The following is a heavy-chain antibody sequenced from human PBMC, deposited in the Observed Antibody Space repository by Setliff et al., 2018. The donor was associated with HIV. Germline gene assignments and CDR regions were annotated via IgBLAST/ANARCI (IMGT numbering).Heavy chain of an antibody. CDR1: GGSISSYY. J-gene: IGHJ3*02. V-gene: IGHV4-59*12. CDR2: IYYSGST. CDR3: ARGNGYSYGLMSAFDI. D-gene: IGHD5-18*01. Sequence: PSETLSLTCTVSGGSISSYYWNWIRQAPGKGLEWIGYIYYSGSTNYNPSLKSRVTISVDTSKNRFSLKLSSVTAADTAVYYCARGNGYSYGLMSAFDIWGQGTMVTVSS.